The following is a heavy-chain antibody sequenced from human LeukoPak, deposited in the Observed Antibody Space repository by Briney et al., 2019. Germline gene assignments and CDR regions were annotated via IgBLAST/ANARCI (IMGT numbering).Heavy chain of an antibody. CDR2: ISYDGSNK. CDR3: ARDGAQLYSSSWLYFQH. Sequence: PGRSLRLSCAASGFTFSSYGMHWVRQAPGKGLEWVAVISYDGSNKYYADSVKGRFTISRDNSKNTLYLQMNSLRAEDTAVYYCARDGAQLYSSSWLYFQHWGQGTLVTVSS. V-gene: IGHV3-30*03. CDR1: GFTFSSYG. D-gene: IGHD6-13*01. J-gene: IGHJ1*01.